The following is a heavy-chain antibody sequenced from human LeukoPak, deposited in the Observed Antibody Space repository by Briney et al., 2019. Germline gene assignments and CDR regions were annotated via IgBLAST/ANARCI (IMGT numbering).Heavy chain of an antibody. D-gene: IGHD4-17*01. V-gene: IGHV3-30*18. CDR2: ISYDGSNK. CDR1: GYTFTSYG. J-gene: IGHJ4*02. Sequence: SCKASGYTFTSYGISWVRQAPGKGLKWVAVISYDGSNKYYADSVKGRFTISRDNSKNTLYLQMNSLRAEDTAVYYCAKAYDYGDSDYWGQGTLVTVSS. CDR3: AKAYDYGDSDY.